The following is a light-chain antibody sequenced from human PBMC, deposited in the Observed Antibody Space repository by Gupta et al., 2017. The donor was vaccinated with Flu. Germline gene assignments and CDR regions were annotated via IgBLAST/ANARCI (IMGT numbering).Light chain of an antibody. J-gene: IGLJ1*01. CDR2: DVS. V-gene: IGLV2-11*01. CDR1: SSDVAGYNY. CDR3: CSYAGSYTYV. Sequence: QSALTQPRSVSGSPGQSVTISCTGTSSDVAGYNYVSWYQQHPGKAPQLMIYDVSKRPSGVPDRFSGSKSGNTASLTISGLQTEDEADYYCCSYAGSYTYVFGTGPKVTVL.